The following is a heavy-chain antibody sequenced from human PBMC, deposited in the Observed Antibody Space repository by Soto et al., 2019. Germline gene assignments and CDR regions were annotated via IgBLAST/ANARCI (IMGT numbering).Heavy chain of an antibody. CDR2: IIPIFGTA. CDR1: GCAFRSNA. J-gene: IGHJ6*04. Sequence: SVKACCEASGCAFRSNAISWARHATEQGPEWMGAIIPIFGTANYAQQFPGRVTITAHDSISTAYMAMSRLRSEGTAVYYCAISRGGIAARRQYNSGMAFWGNGTTVPVSS. V-gene: IGHV1-69*13. D-gene: IGHD6-6*01. CDR3: AISRGGIAARRQYNSGMAF.